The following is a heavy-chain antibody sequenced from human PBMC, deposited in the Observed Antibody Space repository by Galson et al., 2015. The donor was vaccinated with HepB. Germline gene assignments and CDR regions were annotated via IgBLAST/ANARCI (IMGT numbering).Heavy chain of an antibody. CDR2: INHSGST. CDR3: ARGRDSSSFDY. CDR1: GGSFSGYY. V-gene: IGHV4-34*01. D-gene: IGHD6-13*01. Sequence: ETLSLTCAVYGGSFSGYYWSWIRQPPGKGLEWIGEINHSGSTNYNPSLKSRVTISVDTSKNQFSLKLSSVTAADTAVYYCARGRDSSSFDYWGQGTLVTVSS. J-gene: IGHJ4*02.